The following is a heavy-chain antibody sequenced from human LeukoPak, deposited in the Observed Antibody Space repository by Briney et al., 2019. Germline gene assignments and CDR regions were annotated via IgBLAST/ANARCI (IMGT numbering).Heavy chain of an antibody. D-gene: IGHD4-23*01. J-gene: IGHJ4*02. V-gene: IGHV3-64*01. CDR2: ISSSGGST. Sequence: GGSLSLSCAASGFTFSSYAMHWVRQAPGKGLEYVSAISSSGGSTYYANSVKGRFTISRDNSENTLYLQMGSLRAEDMAVYYCARELGGNSVGVDDWGQGTLVTVS. CDR3: ARELGGNSVGVDD. CDR1: GFTFSSYA.